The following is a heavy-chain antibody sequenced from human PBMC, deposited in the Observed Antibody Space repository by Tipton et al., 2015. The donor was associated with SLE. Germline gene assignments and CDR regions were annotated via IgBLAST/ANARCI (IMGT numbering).Heavy chain of an antibody. CDR1: GFTFGDHA. Sequence: SLRLSCSASGFTFGDHAVSWVRQAPKKGLEWVGFIRRKASGGTTEIAASVQGRFTISRDDSKSIAYLQISSPKVEDTAVYYCTRSYGSGTNGYYMDVWGKGTTVTVS. CDR3: TRSYGSGTNGYYMDV. J-gene: IGHJ6*03. V-gene: IGHV3-49*04. CDR2: IRRKASGGTT. D-gene: IGHD3-10*01.